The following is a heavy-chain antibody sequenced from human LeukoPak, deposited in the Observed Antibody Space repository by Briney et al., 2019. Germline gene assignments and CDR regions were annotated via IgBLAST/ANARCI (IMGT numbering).Heavy chain of an antibody. CDR1: GFTFSSYS. V-gene: IGHV3-7*01. CDR3: ASWGWLVRGRVY. D-gene: IGHD6-19*01. J-gene: IGHJ4*02. Sequence: PGGSLRLSCAASGFTFSSYSMNWVRQAPGKGLEWVANIKQDGSEKYYVDSAKGRFTISRDNAKNSLYLQMNSLRAEDTAVYYCASWGWLVRGRVYWGQGTLVTVSS. CDR2: IKQDGSEK.